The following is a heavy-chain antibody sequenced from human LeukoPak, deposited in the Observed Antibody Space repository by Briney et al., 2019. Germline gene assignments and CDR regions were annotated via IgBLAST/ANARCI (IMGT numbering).Heavy chain of an antibody. CDR1: GGSISSYY. Sequence: PSETLSLTCTVSGGSISSYYWSWIRQPPGKGLEWIGYIYYSGSTYYNPSLKSRVTISVDTSKNQFSLKLSSVTAADTAVYYCARRRGGYRFDYWGQGTLVTVSS. V-gene: IGHV4-59*08. CDR2: IYYSGST. J-gene: IGHJ4*02. CDR3: ARRRGGYRFDY. D-gene: IGHD1-1*01.